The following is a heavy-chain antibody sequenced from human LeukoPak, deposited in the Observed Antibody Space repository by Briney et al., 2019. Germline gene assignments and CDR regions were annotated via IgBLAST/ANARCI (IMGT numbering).Heavy chain of an antibody. Sequence: SETLSLTCTVSGGSISSYYWSWIRQLPGKGLEWIGYISYSGSTKYIPSLKSRVTISVDTSMNHFSLKLSSVTAADTAVYYCARSYGSGSYFENWGQGTLVTVSS. J-gene: IGHJ4*02. CDR3: ARSYGSGSYFEN. CDR1: GGSISSYY. CDR2: ISYSGST. D-gene: IGHD3-10*01. V-gene: IGHV4-59*01.